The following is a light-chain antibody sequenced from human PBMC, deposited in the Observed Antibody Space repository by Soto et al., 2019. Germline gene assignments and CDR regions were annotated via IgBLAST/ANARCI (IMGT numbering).Light chain of an antibody. CDR3: SSCTSSSTYV. J-gene: IGLJ1*01. V-gene: IGLV2-14*01. Sequence: QSALTQPASVSGSPGQSITISCTGTSSDVGGYNYVSWSQQHPGKAPQLMIYEVSNRPSGVSNRFSGSKSGNTASLTISGLQAEDEADYYCSSCTSSSTYVSGTGTKLTVL. CDR2: EVS. CDR1: SSDVGGYNY.